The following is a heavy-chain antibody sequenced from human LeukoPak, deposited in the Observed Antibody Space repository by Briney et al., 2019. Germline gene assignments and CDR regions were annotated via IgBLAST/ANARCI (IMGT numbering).Heavy chain of an antibody. CDR1: GGSFSGYY. V-gene: IGHV4-34*01. J-gene: IGHJ4*02. D-gene: IGHD3-22*01. CDR2: INHSGST. Sequence: SETLSLTSAVYGGSFSGYYWSWIRQPPGKGLEWIGEINHSGSTNYNPSLKSRVTISVDTSKNQFSLKLSSVTAADTAVYYCARGITMIEGVNYFDYWGQGTLVTVSS. CDR3: ARGITMIEGVNYFDY.